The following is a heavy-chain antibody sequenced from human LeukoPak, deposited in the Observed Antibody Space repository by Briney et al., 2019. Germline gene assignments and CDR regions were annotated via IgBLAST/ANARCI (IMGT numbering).Heavy chain of an antibody. CDR3: AKDRNYYDSSGYYYGDY. D-gene: IGHD3-22*01. CDR1: GLTFRNYG. J-gene: IGHJ4*02. Sequence: GRSLRLSCVASGLTFRNYGMDWVRQAPGKGLEWVAFIRYDGSNKYYADSVKGRFTISRDNSKNTLYLQMNSLRAEDTAVYYCAKDRNYYDSSGYYYGDYWGQGTLVTVSS. V-gene: IGHV3-30*02. CDR2: IRYDGSNK.